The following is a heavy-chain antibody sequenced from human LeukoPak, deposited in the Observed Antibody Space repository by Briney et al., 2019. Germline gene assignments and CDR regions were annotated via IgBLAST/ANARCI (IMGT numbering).Heavy chain of an antibody. CDR2: INPSGGST. Sequence: ASVKVSCKASGYTFTSYYMHWVRQAPGQGLEWMGLINPSGGSTNYAQKFQGRVTMTTDTSTSTVYMYLSSLRSEDTAVYYCARVRVDDVVGGYCSGNSCPAPLGYWGQGTLVTVSS. CDR3: ARVRVDDVVGGYCSGNSCPAPLGY. V-gene: IGHV1-46*01. D-gene: IGHD2-15*01. J-gene: IGHJ4*02. CDR1: GYTFTSYY.